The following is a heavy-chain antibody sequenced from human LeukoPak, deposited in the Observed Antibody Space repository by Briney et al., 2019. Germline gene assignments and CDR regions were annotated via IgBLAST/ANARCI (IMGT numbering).Heavy chain of an antibody. CDR1: GFTFSSYW. D-gene: IGHD2-2*01. J-gene: IGHJ6*03. V-gene: IGHV3-7*01. Sequence: GGSLRLSCETSGFTFSSYWMTWVRQAPGKGLEWVANIKQDGSEGYYVDSVKGRFTVSRDNAKSSLYLQLNSLRAEDTAVYYCATRSCSISACRASSYHCMDFWGKGTTVTVSS. CDR2: IKQDGSEG. CDR3: ATRSCSISACRASSYHCMDF.